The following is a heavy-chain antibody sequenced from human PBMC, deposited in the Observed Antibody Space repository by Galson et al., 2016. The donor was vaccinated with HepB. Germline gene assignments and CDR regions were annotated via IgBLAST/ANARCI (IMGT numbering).Heavy chain of an antibody. CDR2: ISANSGNT. V-gene: IGHV1-18*04. J-gene: IGHJ4*02. CDR3: ARDVQFRFDY. CDR1: GHRFPTYG. Sequence: SVKVSCKASGHRFPTYGISWVRQAPGQGLEWLGWISANSGNTIYAQKFQDRVTITRDTSASTVYMDLRSLRSDDTAVYYCARDVQFRFDYWGQGTLVTVSS. D-gene: IGHD4-11*01.